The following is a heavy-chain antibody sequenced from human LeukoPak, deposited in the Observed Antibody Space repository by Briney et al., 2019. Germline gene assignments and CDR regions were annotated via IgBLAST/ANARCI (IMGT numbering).Heavy chain of an antibody. Sequence: GGSLRLSCAASGFTFSDYYMSWIRQAPGKGLEWVSYISSSGSTIYYADSVKGRFTISRDNAKNSLYLQMNSLRAEDTAVYYCAKLGGDIVVVVAAMSWFDPWGQGTLVTVSS. CDR2: ISSSGSTI. CDR1: GFTFSDYY. D-gene: IGHD2-15*01. J-gene: IGHJ5*02. CDR3: AKLGGDIVVVVAAMSWFDP. V-gene: IGHV3-11*01.